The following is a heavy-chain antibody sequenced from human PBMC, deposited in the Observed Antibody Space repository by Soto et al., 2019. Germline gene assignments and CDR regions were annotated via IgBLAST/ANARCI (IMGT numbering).Heavy chain of an antibody. CDR2: INPNSGGT. CDR1: GYTFNGYY. D-gene: IGHD6-19*01. Sequence: ASVKVSCKASGYTFNGYYMHWVRQAPGQGLEWMGWINPNSGGTNYAQKFQGWVTMTRDTSISTAYMELSRLRSDDTAVYYCARDSVAGLNYYYYGMDVWGQGTTVTVSS. V-gene: IGHV1-2*04. J-gene: IGHJ6*02. CDR3: ARDSVAGLNYYYYGMDV.